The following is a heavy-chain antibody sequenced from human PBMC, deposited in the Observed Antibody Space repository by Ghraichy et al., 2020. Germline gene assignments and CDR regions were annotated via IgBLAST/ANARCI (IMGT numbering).Heavy chain of an antibody. CDR3: ARGFGGGSYSSWGD. Sequence: SETLSLTCTVSGGSISSGSYYWSWIRQPAGKGLEWIGRIYTSGSTNYNPSLKSRVTISVDTSKNQFSLKLSSVTAADTAVYYCARGFGGGSYSSWGDWGQGTLVTVSS. CDR2: IYTSGST. V-gene: IGHV4-61*02. CDR1: GGSISSGSYY. J-gene: IGHJ4*02. D-gene: IGHD1-26*01.